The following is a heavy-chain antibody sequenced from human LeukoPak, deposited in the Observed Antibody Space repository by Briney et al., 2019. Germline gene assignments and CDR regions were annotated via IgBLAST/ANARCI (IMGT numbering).Heavy chain of an antibody. CDR3: ARATYSSSPGAFDI. CDR1: GGTFSSYA. Sequence: WASVKVSCKASGGTFSSYAISWVRQAPGQGREWMGGIIPIFGTANYAQKFQGRVTITTDESTSTAYMELSSLRSEDTAVYYCARATYSSSPGAFDIWGQGTMVTVSS. CDR2: IIPIFGTA. J-gene: IGHJ3*02. D-gene: IGHD6-6*01. V-gene: IGHV1-69*05.